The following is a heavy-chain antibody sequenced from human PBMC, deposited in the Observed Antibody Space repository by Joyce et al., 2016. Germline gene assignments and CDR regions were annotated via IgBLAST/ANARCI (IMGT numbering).Heavy chain of an antibody. V-gene: IGHV3-7*05. J-gene: IGHJ3*02. CDR1: EFTFSEYW. D-gene: IGHD3-10*01. CDR3: ARVGLVGAFDI. Sequence: QLKESGGGLVQPGGSLRLSCVVSEFTFSEYWMSWVRQDAGKGLEWLAQTGPNGREQYYVDSVKSRFTITRDNAKNSLYLQMNSLRGDDTAVYHCARVGLVGAFDIWGQGTMVTVSS. CDR2: TGPNGREQ.